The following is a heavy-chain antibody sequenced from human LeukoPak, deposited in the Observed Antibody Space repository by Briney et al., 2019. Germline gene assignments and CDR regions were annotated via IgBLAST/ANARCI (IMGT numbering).Heavy chain of an antibody. CDR3: ARDLFFGAGGSYFDY. CDR1: GFTFSSYE. V-gene: IGHV3-48*03. Sequence: GGSLRLSCAASGFTFSSYEMNWVRQAPGKGLEWVSYISSSGSTIYYADSVKGRFTISRDNAKNSLYLQMNSLRAEDTAVYYCARDLFFGAGGSYFDYWGQGTLVTVSS. D-gene: IGHD1-26*01. CDR2: ISSSGSTI. J-gene: IGHJ4*02.